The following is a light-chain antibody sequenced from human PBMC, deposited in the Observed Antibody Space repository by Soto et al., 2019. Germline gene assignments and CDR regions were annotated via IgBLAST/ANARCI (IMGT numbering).Light chain of an antibody. CDR2: DAS. Sequence: EIVLTQSPATLSLSPGERATLSCRASQSVSSYLAWYQQKPGQAPRLLIYDASNRATGIPARFSGSGSGTDFTLTISSLEPEDCAVYYCPQRGNWPPLTFGGGTKVEIK. CDR1: QSVSSY. V-gene: IGKV3-11*01. J-gene: IGKJ4*01. CDR3: PQRGNWPPLT.